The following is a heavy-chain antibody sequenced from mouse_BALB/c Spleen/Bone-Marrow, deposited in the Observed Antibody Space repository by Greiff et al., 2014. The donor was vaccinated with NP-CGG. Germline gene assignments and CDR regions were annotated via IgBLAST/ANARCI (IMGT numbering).Heavy chain of an antibody. CDR3: AGSYYGTTFDY. CDR1: GFAFSSYY. D-gene: IGHD1-1*01. J-gene: IGHJ2*01. Sequence: EVQVVESGGGLVKLGGSLKLSCAASGFAFSSYYMSWVRQTPEKRLELVAAINTNGDNTYYPDTVKGRFTISRDNAKNTLYLQMSSLKSEDTAFYYCAGSYYGTTFDYWGQGSTLTVSS. V-gene: IGHV5-6-2*01. CDR2: INTNGDNT.